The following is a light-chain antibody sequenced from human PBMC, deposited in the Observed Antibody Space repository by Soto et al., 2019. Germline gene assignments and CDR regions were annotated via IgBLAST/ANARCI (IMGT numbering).Light chain of an antibody. V-gene: IGKV3-20*01. CDR1: HTIRSSY. CDR3: QQYVTSSPRT. J-gene: IGKJ1*01. Sequence: EIVLTQSPGTLSLSPGERATLSCRASHTIRSSYLAWYQQKPGQAPRLLMYGISRRATGIPDRFSGSGSGTDFTLTSTRLEPEDFAVYYCQQYVTSSPRTFGQGTKVEIK. CDR2: GIS.